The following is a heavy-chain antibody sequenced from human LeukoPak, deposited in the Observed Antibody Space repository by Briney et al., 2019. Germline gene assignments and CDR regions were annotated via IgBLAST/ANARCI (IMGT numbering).Heavy chain of an antibody. D-gene: IGHD6-25*01. CDR2: ITGSGDTT. J-gene: IGHJ1*01. CDR3: AKRGAEYFQH. Sequence: PGASLRLSCAASGFIFRNYAMSWVRQAPGKGLEWVSAITGSGDTTYYADSVKGRFTISRDNSKNTLYLQMNSLRAEDTAVYYCAKRGAEYFQHWGQGTLVTVSS. CDR1: GFIFRNYA. V-gene: IGHV3-23*01.